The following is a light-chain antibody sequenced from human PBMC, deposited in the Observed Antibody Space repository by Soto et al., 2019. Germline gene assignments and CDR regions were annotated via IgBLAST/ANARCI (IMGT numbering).Light chain of an antibody. CDR1: QSVSSSY. V-gene: IGKV3-20*01. J-gene: IGKJ5*01. Sequence: EIVLTQSPGTLSLSPGERATLSCRASQSVSSSYLAWYQQKPGQAPRLLIYVASSRATGIPDRFSGSGSGTDFTLTISRLEPEDFAVYYCQQYGRSPFTLGPGTRLEIK. CDR3: QQYGRSPFT. CDR2: VAS.